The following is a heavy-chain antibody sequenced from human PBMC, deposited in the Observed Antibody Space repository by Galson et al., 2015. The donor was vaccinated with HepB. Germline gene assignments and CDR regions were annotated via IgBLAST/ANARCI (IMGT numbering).Heavy chain of an antibody. Sequence: VKVSCKASGGTFCSYAISWVRQAPGQGLEWMGGIIPIFGTANYAQKFQGRVTITADESTSTAYMELSSLRSEDTAVYYCAGRPEYCSSTSCYTYFDYWGQGTLVTVSS. CDR1: GGTFCSYA. J-gene: IGHJ4*02. CDR3: AGRPEYCSSTSCYTYFDY. V-gene: IGHV1-69*13. D-gene: IGHD2-2*02. CDR2: IIPIFGTA.